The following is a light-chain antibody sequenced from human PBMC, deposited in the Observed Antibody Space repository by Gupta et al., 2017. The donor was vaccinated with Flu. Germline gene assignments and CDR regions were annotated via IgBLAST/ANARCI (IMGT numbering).Light chain of an antibody. V-gene: IGLV1-51*02. Sequence: RVTISCSGSTSNIGNNYVSWYQQLPGTAPKLLIYEIRKRPSGIPDRFSGSKSGTSATLDITGLQTADEADYFCEAWDNDLSVVLFGGGPKVTVL. CDR1: TSNIGNNY. CDR2: EIR. CDR3: EAWDNDLSVVL. J-gene: IGLJ3*02.